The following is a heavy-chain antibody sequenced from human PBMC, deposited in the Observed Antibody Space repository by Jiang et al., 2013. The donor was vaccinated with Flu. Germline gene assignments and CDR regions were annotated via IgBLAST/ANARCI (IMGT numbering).Heavy chain of an antibody. D-gene: IGHD1-1*01. J-gene: IGHJ3*02. CDR2: VFDTGSI. V-gene: IGHV4-39*01. CDR1: GSSISSSNYY. Sequence: GLVKPSETLSLTCTVSGSSISSSNYYWAWIRQPPGKGLEWIGSVFDTGSIHYNPSLKSRVTMSVDTSTNQFSLKVTSVTAADTATYYCARLGRRYDWNGDAFDIWGQGTMVTVSS. CDR3: ARLGRRYDWNGDAFDI.